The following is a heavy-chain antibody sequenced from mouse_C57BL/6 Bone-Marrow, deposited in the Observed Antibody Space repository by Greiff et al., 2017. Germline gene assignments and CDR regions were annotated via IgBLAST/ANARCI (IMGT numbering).Heavy chain of an antibody. CDR2: IRNKANGYTT. J-gene: IGHJ2*01. CDR3: ARYPLYDGNYGGVDYIDY. CDR1: GFTFTDYY. D-gene: IGHD2-1*01. Sequence: EVKVVASGGGLVQPGGSLSLSCAASGFTFTDYYMSWVRQPPGKALEWLGFIRNKANGYTTEYSASVKGRFTISRDNSQSILYLQMNALRAEDSAAYYCARYPLYDGNYGGVDYIDYWGQGTTLTVSS. V-gene: IGHV7-3*01.